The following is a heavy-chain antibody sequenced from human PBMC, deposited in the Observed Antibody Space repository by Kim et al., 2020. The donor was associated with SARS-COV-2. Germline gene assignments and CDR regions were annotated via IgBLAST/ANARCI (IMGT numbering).Heavy chain of an antibody. CDR3: ARVRVFGVVITP. J-gene: IGHJ6*02. D-gene: IGHD3-3*01. CDR2: IYYSGST. CDR1: GGSISSGGYY. V-gene: IGHV4-31*03. Sequence: SETLSLTCTVSGGSISSGGYYWSWIRQHPGKGLEWIGYIYYSGSTYYNPSLKSRVTISVDTSKNQFSLKLSSVTAADTAVYYCARVRVFGVVITPWGQGTTVTVSS.